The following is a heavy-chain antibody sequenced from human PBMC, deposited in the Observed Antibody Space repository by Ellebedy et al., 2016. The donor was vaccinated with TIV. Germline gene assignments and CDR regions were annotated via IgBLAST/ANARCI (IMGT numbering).Heavy chain of an antibody. CDR1: GFTFSSYW. J-gene: IGHJ4*02. Sequence: GESLKISCVASGFTFSSYWMSWVRQAPGRGLEWVANLTQDGREEYYVDSVKGRFTISRYNSKNTLYLQMDSLRPEDTAVYFCARDLWELHFEYYFDYWGQGTLVTVSS. D-gene: IGHD1-26*01. CDR2: LTQDGREE. CDR3: ARDLWELHFEYYFDY. V-gene: IGHV3-7*01.